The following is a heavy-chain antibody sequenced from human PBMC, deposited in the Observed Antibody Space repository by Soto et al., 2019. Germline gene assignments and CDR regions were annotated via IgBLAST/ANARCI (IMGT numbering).Heavy chain of an antibody. Sequence: GASLKISCKGSGYTFSSYRIGWVRQVPGKDLEWMGIISPGDSDTKYSQSFQGQVTISADKSISTAYLQWNSLRASDTAMYYCARHATYYDILSGYYFDYWGQGTLVTVSS. D-gene: IGHD3-9*01. V-gene: IGHV5-51*01. CDR1: GYTFSSYR. J-gene: IGHJ4*02. CDR2: ISPGDSDT. CDR3: ARHATYYDILSGYYFDY.